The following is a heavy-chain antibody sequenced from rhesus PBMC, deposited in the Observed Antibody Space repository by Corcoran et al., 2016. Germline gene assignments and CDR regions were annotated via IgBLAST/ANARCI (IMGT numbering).Heavy chain of an antibody. V-gene: IGHV4S9*01. D-gene: IGHD1-44*02. CDR3: ARVPGSYTDY. Sequence: QVQLQESGPGLVKPSETLSLTCAVSGGSISDNYYWNWIRQPPGKGLEWIGNIYGIRANTYYNPSLKSRVTISKDTSKNQFFLNLRSVTAADTAGYFCARVPGSYTDYWGQGVLVTVSS. CDR1: GGSISDNYY. J-gene: IGHJ4*01. CDR2: IYGIRANT.